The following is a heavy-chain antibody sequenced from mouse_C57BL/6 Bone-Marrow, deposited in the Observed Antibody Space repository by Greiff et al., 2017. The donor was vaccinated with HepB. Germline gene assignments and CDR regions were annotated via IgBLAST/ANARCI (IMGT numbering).Heavy chain of an antibody. V-gene: IGHV5-4*01. Sequence: DVMLVESGGGLVKPGGSLKLSCAASGFTFSSYAMSWVRQTPEKRLEWVATISDGGSYTYYPDNVKGRFTISRDNAKNNLYLQMSHLKSEDTAMYYCARDEYYGSSPYYYAMDYWGQGTSVTVSS. CDR1: GFTFSSYA. D-gene: IGHD1-1*01. J-gene: IGHJ4*01. CDR2: ISDGGSYT. CDR3: ARDEYYGSSPYYYAMDY.